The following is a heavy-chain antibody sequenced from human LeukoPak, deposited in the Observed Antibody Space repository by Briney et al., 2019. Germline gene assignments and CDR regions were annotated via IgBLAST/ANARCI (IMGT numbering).Heavy chain of an antibody. CDR3: ARGYYDILTGYYRGSWFDP. D-gene: IGHD3-9*01. CDR2: SSPHKGNT. CDR1: GYTFTRYG. V-gene: IGHV1-18*01. J-gene: IGHJ5*02. Sequence: ASVKVSCKASGYTFTRYGISGVRQAPGQGLEWMGWSSPHKGNTNNEQKFQGRVTMTTDTSTSTAYMELRSLRSDDTAVYYCARGYYDILTGYYRGSWFDPWGQGTLVTVSS.